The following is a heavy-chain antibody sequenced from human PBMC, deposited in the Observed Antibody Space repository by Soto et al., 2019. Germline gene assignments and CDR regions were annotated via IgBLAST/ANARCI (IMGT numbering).Heavy chain of an antibody. Sequence: SATLSLTCTVSGGSISGHAWIWVRQPAGRGLEWIGHIYPSGSTSYNPSLRSRVTMSLDTSNNQIFLNLTSVTAADSAVFYCVRGRSYSVYDFWGPGTLVTVS. D-gene: IGHD5-12*01. J-gene: IGHJ4*02. CDR1: GGSISGHA. CDR3: VRGRSYSVYDF. CDR2: IYPSGST. V-gene: IGHV4-4*07.